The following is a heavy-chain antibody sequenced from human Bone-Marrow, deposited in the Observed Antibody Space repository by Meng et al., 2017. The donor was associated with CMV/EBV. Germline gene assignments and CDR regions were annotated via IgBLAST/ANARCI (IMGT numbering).Heavy chain of an antibody. D-gene: IGHD3-9*01. CDR1: GGSVSSGSYY. Sequence: GSLRLSCTVSGGSVSSGSYYWSWIRQPPGKGLEWIGYIYYSGSTNYNPSLKSRVTISVDTSKNQFSLKLSSVTAADTAVYYCARDNFDTSYYGMDVWGQGNTVTVSS. CDR2: IYYSGST. V-gene: IGHV4-61*01. J-gene: IGHJ6*02. CDR3: ARDNFDTSYYGMDV.